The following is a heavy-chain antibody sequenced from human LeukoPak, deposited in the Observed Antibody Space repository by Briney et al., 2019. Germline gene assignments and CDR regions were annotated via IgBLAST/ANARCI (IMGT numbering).Heavy chain of an antibody. Sequence: SVKVSCKASGGTFSSYAISWVRQAPGQGLEWMGGIIPIFGTANYAQKFQGRVTITTDESTSTAYMELSSLRSEDTAVYYCARVIGPAAAYDYWGQGTLVTVSS. CDR1: GGTFSSYA. D-gene: IGHD2-2*01. J-gene: IGHJ4*02. CDR3: ARVIGPAAAYDY. V-gene: IGHV1-69*05. CDR2: IIPIFGTA.